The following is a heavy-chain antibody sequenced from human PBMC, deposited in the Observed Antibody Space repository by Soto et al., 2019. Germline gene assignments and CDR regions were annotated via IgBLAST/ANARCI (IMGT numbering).Heavy chain of an antibody. Sequence: QVQMVESGGGVVQPGKSLRLSCAASAFTFTNYALHWVRQAPGRGLEWVAVISFDGSNKFYADSVQDRFTTSMDKSKNTLTHQMSRLTPDDTVVYYCARQQQTKAGDYYYSGMEVWGQGTTVIVSS. J-gene: IGHJ6*02. CDR2: ISFDGSNK. CDR1: AFTFTNYA. V-gene: IGHV3-30*14. CDR3: ARQQQTKAGDYYYSGMEV. D-gene: IGHD1-1*01.